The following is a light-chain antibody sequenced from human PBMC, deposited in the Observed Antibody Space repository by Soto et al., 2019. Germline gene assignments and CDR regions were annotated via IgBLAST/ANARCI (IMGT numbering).Light chain of an antibody. CDR3: QKSYTTPYT. Sequence: DIQMTQSPSSLSASVGDRVTITCRASQSIRSYLNWYHQKPGKTPQLLIYGASNLQSGAPSRFTGSGSGTHFTLTISSLQPEDFATYYCQKSYTTPYTFGQGPKVDIK. CDR1: QSIRSY. CDR2: GAS. V-gene: IGKV1-39*01. J-gene: IGKJ2*01.